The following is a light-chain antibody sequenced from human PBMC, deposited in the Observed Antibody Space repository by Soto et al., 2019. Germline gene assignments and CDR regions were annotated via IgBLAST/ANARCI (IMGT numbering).Light chain of an antibody. CDR3: QQYGSSPRT. CDR1: QTVDRNY. CDR2: GIS. V-gene: IGKV3-20*01. J-gene: IGKJ1*01. Sequence: ELVLTQSPGILSLSPGERATISCRASQTVDRNYFAWYQQKPGQAPRLLIYGISSRATGIPDRFSGSGSGTDFTLTISRLEPEDFAVYYCQQYGSSPRTFGQGTKVEIK.